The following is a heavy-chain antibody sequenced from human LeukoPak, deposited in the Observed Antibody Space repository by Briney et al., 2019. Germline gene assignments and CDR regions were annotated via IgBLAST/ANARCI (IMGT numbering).Heavy chain of an antibody. CDR2: IYPNSGGT. J-gene: IGHJ6*02. D-gene: IGHD2-2*01. V-gene: IGHV1-2*02. Sequence: ASVKVSCKASGYTFTGYYMHWVRQAPGQGLEWMGWIYPNSGGTNYAQEFQGRVTMTRDTSISTAYMELSRLRSDDTAVYYCAREGGPGYCSSTSCYAGYYYYYGMDVWGQGTTVTVSS. CDR1: GYTFTGYY. CDR3: AREGGPGYCSSTSCYAGYYYYYGMDV.